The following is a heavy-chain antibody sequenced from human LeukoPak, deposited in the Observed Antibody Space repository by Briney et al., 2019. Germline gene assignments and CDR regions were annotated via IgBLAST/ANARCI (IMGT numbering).Heavy chain of an antibody. Sequence: GGSLRLSCAASGFTFSSYAMSWVRQAPGKGLDWVSVISGSGGTSYYADSAMGRFTISRDNSKNTLYPQLNSLRAEDTALYYCAKEGDSSGWYVDYWGQGTLVTVSS. V-gene: IGHV3-23*01. D-gene: IGHD6-19*01. CDR2: ISGSGGTS. J-gene: IGHJ4*02. CDR1: GFTFSSYA. CDR3: AKEGDSSGWYVDY.